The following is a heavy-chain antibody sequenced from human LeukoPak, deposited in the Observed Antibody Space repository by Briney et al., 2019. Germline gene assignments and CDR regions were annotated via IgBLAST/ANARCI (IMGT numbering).Heavy chain of an antibody. Sequence: ASVKVSCKASGYTFTSYYMHWVRQAPGQGLEWMGIINPSGGSTSYAQKFQGRVTMTRDMSTSTVYMELSSLRSEDTAVYYCASDYGDTLFDYWGQGTLVTVSS. J-gene: IGHJ4*02. CDR3: ASDYGDTLFDY. D-gene: IGHD4-17*01. V-gene: IGHV1-46*01. CDR2: INPSGGST. CDR1: GYTFTSYY.